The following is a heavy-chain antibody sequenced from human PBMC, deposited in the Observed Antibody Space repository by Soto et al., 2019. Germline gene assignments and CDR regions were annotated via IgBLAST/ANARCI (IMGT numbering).Heavy chain of an antibody. CDR2: VYHSGST. CDR3: ASFVDIVATMSSQGHY. J-gene: IGHJ4*02. D-gene: IGHD5-12*01. Sequence: QVQLQESGPGLVKPSGTLSLTCAVSSGSISSSNWWSWVRQPPGKGLEWIGEVYHSGSTNYNPSLKSRVPISVDKSKNQFSLKLSSVTAADTAVYYCASFVDIVATMSSQGHYWGQGTLVTVSS. V-gene: IGHV4-4*02. CDR1: SGSISSSNW.